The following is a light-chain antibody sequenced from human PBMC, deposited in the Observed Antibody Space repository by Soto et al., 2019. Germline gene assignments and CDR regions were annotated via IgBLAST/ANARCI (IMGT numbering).Light chain of an antibody. Sequence: DIQMTQSPSTLSASVGDRVTITCRASQSISSWLAWYQQKPGKAPKLLIYKASSLESGVPSRFSGSGSGTEFTLTISSLQPDDFATYYCQHYLNYPITFGQGTRREIK. CDR1: QSISSW. V-gene: IGKV1-5*03. CDR2: KAS. CDR3: QHYLNYPIT. J-gene: IGKJ5*01.